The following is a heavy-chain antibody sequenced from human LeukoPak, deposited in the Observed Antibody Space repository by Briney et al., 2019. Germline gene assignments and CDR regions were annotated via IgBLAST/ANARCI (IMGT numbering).Heavy chain of an antibody. CDR2: IGGSNGIT. V-gene: IGHV3-23*01. J-gene: IGHJ4*02. Sequence: GGSLRLSCAASGFTFSNYAMSWVRQAPGKGLEWVSVIGGSNGITFYVGSVKGRFTISRDNSKDTLYLQMNSLRAEDTAVYYCARNENSGWGYFDYWGQGTLVTVSS. CDR1: GFTFSNYA. D-gene: IGHD5-12*01. CDR3: ARNENSGWGYFDY.